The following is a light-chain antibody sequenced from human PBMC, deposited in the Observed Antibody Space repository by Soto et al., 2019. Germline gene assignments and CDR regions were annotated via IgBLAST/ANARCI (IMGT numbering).Light chain of an antibody. CDR1: SSDIGVYHY. CDR2: EVT. V-gene: IGLV2-8*01. Sequence: ALTQPPSASGSPGQSVTVSCTGTSSDIGVYHYVSWYQQHPGKAPKLLIYEVTKRPSGVPDRFSGSKSGNTASLTVSGLQADDEADYYCSSYAGSNNYVFGTGTKVTVL. CDR3: SSYAGSNNYV. J-gene: IGLJ1*01.